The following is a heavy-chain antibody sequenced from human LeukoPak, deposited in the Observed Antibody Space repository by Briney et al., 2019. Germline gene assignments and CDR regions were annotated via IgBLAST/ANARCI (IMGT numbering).Heavy chain of an antibody. J-gene: IGHJ4*02. V-gene: IGHV1-3*01. Sequence: ASVKVSCKASGYTFTSYAMHWVRQAPGQRLEWMGWINAGNGNTKYSQKFQGRVTITRDTSASTAYMELSSLRSEDTAVYYCARDARPTDTAMANPFDYWGQGTLVTVSS. CDR3: ARDARPTDTAMANPFDY. D-gene: IGHD5-18*01. CDR1: GYTFTSYA. CDR2: INAGNGNT.